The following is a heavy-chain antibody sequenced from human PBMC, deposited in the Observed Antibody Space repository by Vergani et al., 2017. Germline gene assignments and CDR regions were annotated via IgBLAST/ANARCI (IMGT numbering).Heavy chain of an antibody. CDR1: GFTLSNYD. V-gene: IGHV3-30*02. D-gene: IGHD3-16*01. J-gene: IGHJ4*02. CDR3: AKHFRGWGIDY. CDR2: IQFDGSNQ. Sequence: QVQLVESGGGVVQRGGSLRLSCATSGFTLSNYDMQWIRPGPGKGLEVVAFIQFDGSNQYYADSVKGRFTLSRDFSKNTLYLQMNSLRTDDTATYYCAKHFRGWGIDYWGQGTQVIVSS.